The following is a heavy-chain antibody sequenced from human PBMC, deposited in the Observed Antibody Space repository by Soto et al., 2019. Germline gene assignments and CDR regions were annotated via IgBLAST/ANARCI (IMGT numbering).Heavy chain of an antibody. Sequence: QVQLVQSGGEVKRPGASVKVSCKTSGYTFSNYGITWVRQAPGQPLEWLGWISLYSDGTNYAQKFQGRVSMTTDTPTTTAYMELRSLRSDDTAVYYCARVVPGAEAWFGPWGQGTLVTASS. CDR3: ARVVPGAEAWFGP. CDR1: GYTFSNYG. J-gene: IGHJ5*02. CDR2: ISLYSDGT. V-gene: IGHV1-18*01. D-gene: IGHD2-2*01.